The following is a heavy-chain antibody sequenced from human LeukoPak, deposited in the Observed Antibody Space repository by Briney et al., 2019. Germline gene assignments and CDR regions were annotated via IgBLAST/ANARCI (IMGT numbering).Heavy chain of an antibody. V-gene: IGHV3-21*01. CDR1: GFTFSRYN. J-gene: IGHJ4*02. Sequence: IPGGSLRLSCKASGFTFSRYNMNWVRQAPGKGLEWVSSISTSSSYIYYADSVKGRLTTSRDNAKNSLYLQMNSLRAEDTAVYYCTRVDYYCSGGSCHATAFDYWGQGTLVTVSS. CDR3: TRVDYYCSGGSCHATAFDY. CDR2: ISTSSSYI. D-gene: IGHD2-15*01.